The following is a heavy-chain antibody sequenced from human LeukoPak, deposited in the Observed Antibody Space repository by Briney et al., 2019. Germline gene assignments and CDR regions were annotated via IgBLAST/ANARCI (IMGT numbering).Heavy chain of an antibody. D-gene: IGHD1-20*01. CDR1: GGTFSSYA. J-gene: IGHJ3*01. CDR3: ARGGSGITGTGIHF. CDR2: IIPIFGTA. Sequence: SVKVSCKASGGTFSSYAISWVRQAPGQGLEWMGGIIPIFGTANYAQKFQGRVTITTDGSTRTSYMEVISLTSEDTAVYYCARGGSGITGTGIHFWGQGTMVTVSS. V-gene: IGHV1-69*05.